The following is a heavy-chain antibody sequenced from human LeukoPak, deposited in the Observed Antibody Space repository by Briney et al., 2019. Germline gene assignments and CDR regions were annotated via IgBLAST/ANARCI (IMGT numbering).Heavy chain of an antibody. D-gene: IGHD3-10*02. CDR2: ISHDGSNA. CDR3: AKDWGWHQWVFGFNV. Sequence: PGGSLRLSCAASGFSFSGYGMHWVRQAPGKGLEWVAVISHDGSNAYYAESVKGRFAISRDNSENMLYLQMNSLRVEDTAVYYCAKDWGWHQWVFGFNVWGQGTMVSVSS. J-gene: IGHJ3*01. CDR1: GFSFSGYG. V-gene: IGHV3-30*18.